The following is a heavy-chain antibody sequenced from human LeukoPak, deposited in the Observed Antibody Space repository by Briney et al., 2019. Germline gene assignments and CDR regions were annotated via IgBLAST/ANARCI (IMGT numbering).Heavy chain of an antibody. Sequence: SGGSLRLSCAASGFTFSSYAMHWVRQAPGKGLEWVAVISYDGSNKYYADSVKGRFTISRDNSKNSLYLQMNSLRAEDTAVYYCARDRGGLTVSFDYWGQGTLVTVSS. CDR2: ISYDGSNK. D-gene: IGHD3-10*01. J-gene: IGHJ4*02. CDR1: GFTFSSYA. CDR3: ARDRGGLTVSFDY. V-gene: IGHV3-30-3*01.